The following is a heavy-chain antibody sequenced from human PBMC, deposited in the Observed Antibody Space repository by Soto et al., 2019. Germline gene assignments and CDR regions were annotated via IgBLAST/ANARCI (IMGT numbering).Heavy chain of an antibody. J-gene: IGHJ6*02. V-gene: IGHV4-34*01. Sequence: SETLSLTCAVYGGSFSGYYWSWIRQPPGKGLEWIGEINHSGSTNYNPSLKSRVTISVDTSKNQFSLKLSSVTAADTAVYYCARGWNDFWSGYPSYYYYGMDVWGQGTTVTVSS. D-gene: IGHD3-3*01. CDR1: GGSFSGYY. CDR2: INHSGST. CDR3: ARGWNDFWSGYPSYYYYGMDV.